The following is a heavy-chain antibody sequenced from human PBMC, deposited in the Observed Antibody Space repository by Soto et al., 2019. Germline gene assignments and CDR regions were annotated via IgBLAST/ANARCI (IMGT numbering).Heavy chain of an antibody. CDR1: GFTFSNAW. CDR3: TTHRPRSSSTSCYHY. J-gene: IGHJ4*02. CDR2: IKSKTDGGTT. Sequence: PGGSLRLSCAASGFTFSNAWMSWVRQAPGKGLEWVGRIKSKTDGGTTDYAAPVKGRFTISRDDSKNTLYLQMNSLKTEDTAVYYCTTHRPRSSSTSCYHYWGQGTLVTVSS. V-gene: IGHV3-15*01. D-gene: IGHD2-2*01.